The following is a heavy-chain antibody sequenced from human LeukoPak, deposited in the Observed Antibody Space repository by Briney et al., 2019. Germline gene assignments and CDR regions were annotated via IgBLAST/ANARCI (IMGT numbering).Heavy chain of an antibody. Sequence: GGSLRLSCAASGFTFSSYGMNWVRQAPGKGLEWVSTISGSGGRTYYADSVKGRFTISRDNSKKILYLQMSGLRAEDTAVFYCAKEWGSSSDYWGQGTMVNVSS. J-gene: IGHJ4*02. CDR3: AKEWGSSSDY. V-gene: IGHV3-23*01. D-gene: IGHD7-27*01. CDR1: GFTFSSYG. CDR2: ISGSGGRT.